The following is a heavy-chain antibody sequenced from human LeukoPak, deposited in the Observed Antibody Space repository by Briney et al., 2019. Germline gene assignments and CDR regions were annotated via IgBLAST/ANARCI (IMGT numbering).Heavy chain of an antibody. CDR1: GYTFSDFS. J-gene: IGHJ4*02. D-gene: IGHD1-26*01. Sequence: GGSLTLSCAASGYTFSDFSVNWVRQAPGKGLEWVSSITSTSGYIYYAESVKGRFSISRDNAKNSLYLQMNSLRAEDTAVYYCARVGGGSHYFDYWGQGTLATVSS. V-gene: IGHV3-21*01. CDR3: ARVGGGSHYFDY. CDR2: ITSTSGYI.